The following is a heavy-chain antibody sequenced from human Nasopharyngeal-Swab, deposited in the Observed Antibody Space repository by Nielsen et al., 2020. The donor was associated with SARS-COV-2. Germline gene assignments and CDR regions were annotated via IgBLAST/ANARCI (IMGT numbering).Heavy chain of an antibody. CDR3: AREVPFAYNFDY. J-gene: IGHJ4*02. Sequence: ASAKVSCKASGDTFTNDWIHWVRQAPGQGLEGLGKVNPGGGSTRYAQKFQGRVTMTSDTSTSTVNTIYMELSSLRSEDTALYYRAREVPFAYNFDYWGQGTLVTVSS. CDR1: GDTFTNDW. V-gene: IGHV1-46*01. D-gene: IGHD3-16*01. CDR2: VNPGGGST.